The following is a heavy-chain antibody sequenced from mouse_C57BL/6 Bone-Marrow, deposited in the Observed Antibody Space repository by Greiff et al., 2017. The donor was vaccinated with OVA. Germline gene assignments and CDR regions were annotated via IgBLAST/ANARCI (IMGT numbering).Heavy chain of an antibody. D-gene: IGHD1-1*01. Sequence: QVQLMQPGTELVKPGASVKLSCKASGYTFTSSWMHWVKQRPGQGLEWIGNINPSNGGTNYNEKFKSKATLTVDKSSSTAYMQLSSLTSEDSAVYYCARDYGSSWAWFAYWGQGTLVTVSA. CDR1: GYTFTSSW. V-gene: IGHV1-53*01. CDR3: ARDYGSSWAWFAY. J-gene: IGHJ3*01. CDR2: INPSNGGT.